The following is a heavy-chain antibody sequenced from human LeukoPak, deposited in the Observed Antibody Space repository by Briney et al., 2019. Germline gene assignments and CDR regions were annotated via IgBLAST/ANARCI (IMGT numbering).Heavy chain of an antibody. CDR1: GYTFTGYY. Sequence: ASVKVSCKASGYTFTGYYMHWVRQAPGQGLEWMGWINPNGGGTNYAQKFQGRVTMTRDTSISTAYMELSRLRSDDTAVYYCARCSSSSGPYYYYGMDVWGQGTTVTVSS. V-gene: IGHV1-2*02. CDR3: ARCSSSSGPYYYYGMDV. D-gene: IGHD6-6*01. CDR2: INPNGGGT. J-gene: IGHJ6*02.